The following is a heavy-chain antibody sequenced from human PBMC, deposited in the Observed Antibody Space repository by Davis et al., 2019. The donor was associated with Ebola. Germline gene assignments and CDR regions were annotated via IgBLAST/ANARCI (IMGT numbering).Heavy chain of an antibody. D-gene: IGHD6-19*01. V-gene: IGHV3-9*01. J-gene: IGHJ4*02. CDR3: AKVDSGWFDC. Sequence: SLKISCAGSGFTFEDSAMHWVRQAPGKGLEWVSGISWNSVIIGYADSVKGRFTISRDNAKNSLFLQMNSLRAEDTAFYYCAKVDSGWFDCWGQGTLVTVSS. CDR1: GFTFEDSA. CDR2: ISWNSVII.